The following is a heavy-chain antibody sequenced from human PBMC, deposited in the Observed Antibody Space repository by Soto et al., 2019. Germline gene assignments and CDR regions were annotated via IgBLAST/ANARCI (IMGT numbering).Heavy chain of an antibody. CDR1: GFTFSTYW. CDR3: ARAPQFYDFWSGYYRSGDVKLYFDS. J-gene: IGHJ4*02. Sequence: EVQVVESGGGLVQPGGSLRLSCTASGFTFSTYWMTWVRQAPGKGLEWVANINQDGSEKYYADSVKGRFTISRDNTKNSLYLQMNSLRVEDTAVYYCARAPQFYDFWSGYYRSGDVKLYFDSWGQGTLVTVSS. CDR2: INQDGSEK. V-gene: IGHV3-7*03. D-gene: IGHD3-3*01.